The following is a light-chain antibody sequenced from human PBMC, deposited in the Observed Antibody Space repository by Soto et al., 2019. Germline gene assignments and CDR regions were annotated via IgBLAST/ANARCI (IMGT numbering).Light chain of an antibody. CDR3: QQANSSTLT. V-gene: IGKV1-12*01. CDR2: AAS. J-gene: IGKJ4*01. Sequence: DIQMTQSPSSVSVSVGDRVTISCRAIQGITNWLAWYPQKQGKAPKLXIYAASGLQSGVPSRFRCSGAGTDCTRTISSLQPEDVSTDSCQQANSSTLTFCGGTKVDIK. CDR1: QGITNW.